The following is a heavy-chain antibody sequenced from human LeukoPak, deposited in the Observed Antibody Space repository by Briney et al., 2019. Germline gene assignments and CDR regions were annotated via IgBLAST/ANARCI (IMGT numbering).Heavy chain of an antibody. Sequence: ASVKVSCKASGYAFTSYDIDWVRQATGQGLEWMGWMNPNSGNTGYAQKFQGRVTITRNTSISTAYMELSSLRSEDTAVYYCARGVLNGDSYYYDSSGYLGYYYGMDVWGQGTTVTVSS. CDR1: GYAFTSYD. CDR3: ARGVLNGDSYYYDSSGYLGYYYGMDV. D-gene: IGHD3-22*01. CDR2: MNPNSGNT. V-gene: IGHV1-8*03. J-gene: IGHJ6*02.